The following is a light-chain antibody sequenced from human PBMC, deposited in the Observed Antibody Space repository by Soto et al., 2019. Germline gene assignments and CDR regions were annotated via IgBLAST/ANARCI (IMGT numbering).Light chain of an antibody. CDR2: RND. CDR1: SSNIGSNY. Sequence: QSVLTQPPSASGTPGQRVTISCSGSSSNIGSNYVYWYQQLPGMAPKLLIYRNDQRPSGVPDRFSGSKSGTSASLAISGLRSDDEADYYCAAWDDSLSGVVFGGGTKVTVL. CDR3: AAWDDSLSGVV. V-gene: IGLV1-47*01. J-gene: IGLJ3*02.